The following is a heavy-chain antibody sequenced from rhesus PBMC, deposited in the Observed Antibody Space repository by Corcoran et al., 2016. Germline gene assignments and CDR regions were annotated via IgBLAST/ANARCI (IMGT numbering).Heavy chain of an antibody. D-gene: IGHD1-44*01. Sequence: QVQLQESGPGLVKPSETLSLTCTVSGASVSETYYWSWVRQPTGKGLEWIGYIAGRGNGAESDPSLGSRVTIAKDTSMNQISLKLNSVPAADTAVYFCARGPYYTVGTSMVYWGQGVQVIVSS. CDR1: GASVSETYY. V-gene: IGHV4-106*01. J-gene: IGHJ4*01. CDR3: ARGPYYTVGTSMVY. CDR2: IAGRGNGA.